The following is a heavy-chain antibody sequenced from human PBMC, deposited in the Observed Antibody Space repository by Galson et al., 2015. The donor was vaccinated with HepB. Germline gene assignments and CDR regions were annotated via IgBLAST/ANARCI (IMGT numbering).Heavy chain of an antibody. V-gene: IGHV3-30*04. CDR1: GFTFSNYV. CDR2: ISEDGSNK. CDR3: ARDVSWYINSYDAFDV. J-gene: IGHJ3*01. D-gene: IGHD2-8*02. Sequence: SLRLSCAASGFTFSNYVMHWVRQAPGKGLEWVAVISEDGSNKFYRDSVKGRFTISRDNSKNTLYLHMNSLRAEDTAVYYCARDVSWYINSYDAFDVWGQGTMVTVS.